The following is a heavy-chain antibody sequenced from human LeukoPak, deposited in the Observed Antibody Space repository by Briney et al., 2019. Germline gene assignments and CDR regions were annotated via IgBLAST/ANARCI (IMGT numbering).Heavy chain of an antibody. CDR1: DVSISNNRYF. D-gene: IGHD1-26*01. J-gene: IGHJ4*02. V-gene: IGHV4-39*07. Sequence: SETLSLTCTISDVSISNNRYFWAWIRQPPGKGLEWIGSINYSGRTYYNPSLKSRLTMSVDTATRQFSLKLISVTAADTALYYCARDIDDVGALLDFWGQGTLVTVSS. CDR3: ARDIDDVGALLDF. CDR2: INYSGRT.